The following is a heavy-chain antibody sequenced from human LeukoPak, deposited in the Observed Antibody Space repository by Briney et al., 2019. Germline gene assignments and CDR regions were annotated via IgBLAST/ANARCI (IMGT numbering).Heavy chain of an antibody. D-gene: IGHD2-8*01. J-gene: IGHJ4*02. Sequence: GGSLRLSCAASGFTFSSFRMTWVRLAPGKGLEWVSTITGSGGSTYYAESVKGRFTISRDNSKNTLYLQMNSLRGEDTALYFCAKDLAGCSDSWGQRTLVTVSS. V-gene: IGHV3-23*01. CDR1: GFTFSSFR. CDR2: ITGSGGST. CDR3: AKDLAGCSDS.